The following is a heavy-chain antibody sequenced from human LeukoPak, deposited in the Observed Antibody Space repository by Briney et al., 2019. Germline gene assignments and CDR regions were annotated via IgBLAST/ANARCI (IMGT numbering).Heavy chain of an antibody. J-gene: IGHJ4*02. Sequence: GESLKISCKCSENIFNRYWIGWVRQMPGKGLEWMRIMYPGDSDTRYSPSFQGQVTISADKSISTAYLQWSGLKASDTAMYYCARLDTSMVRGVMVWAFDYWGPGTLVSVSS. CDR1: ENIFNRYW. CDR2: MYPGDSDT. D-gene: IGHD3-10*01. CDR3: ARLDTSMVRGVMVWAFDY. V-gene: IGHV5-51*01.